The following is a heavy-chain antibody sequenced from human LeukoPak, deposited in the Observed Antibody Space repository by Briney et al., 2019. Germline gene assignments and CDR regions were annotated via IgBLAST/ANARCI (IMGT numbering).Heavy chain of an antibody. V-gene: IGHV4-30-4*08. CDR1: GGSFSSGDYY. CDR3: ARDLAAAGDDAFDI. D-gene: IGHD6-13*01. CDR2: IYYSGST. J-gene: IGHJ3*02. Sequence: PSQTLSLTCTVSGGSFSSGDYYWSWIRQPPGKGLEWIGYIYYSGSTNYNPSLKSRVTISVDTSKNQFSLKLSSVTAADTAVYYCARDLAAAGDDAFDIWGQGTMVTVSS.